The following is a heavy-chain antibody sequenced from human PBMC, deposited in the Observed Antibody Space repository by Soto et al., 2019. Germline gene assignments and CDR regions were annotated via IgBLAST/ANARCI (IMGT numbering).Heavy chain of an antibody. V-gene: IGHV4-34*01. J-gene: IGHJ4*02. D-gene: IGHD3-16*02. CDR2: INHSGST. CDR3: ARGKLSDYVWGSYRYHFDY. Sequence: SETLSLTCAVYGGSFSGYYWSWIRQPPGKGLEWIGEINHSGSTNYNPSLRSRVTISVDTSKNQFSLKLSSVTAADTAVYYCARGKLSDYVWGSYRYHFDYWGQGTVVTVSS. CDR1: GGSFSGYY.